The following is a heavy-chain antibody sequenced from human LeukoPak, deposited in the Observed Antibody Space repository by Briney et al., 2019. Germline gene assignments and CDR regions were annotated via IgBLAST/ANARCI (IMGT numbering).Heavy chain of an antibody. D-gene: IGHD3-22*01. V-gene: IGHV1-2*02. J-gene: IGHJ4*02. CDR1: GYTFTGYY. CDR2: INPNSGGT. CDR3: ARDKDSSGYIDY. Sequence: ASVKVSCKASGYTFTGYYMHWVRQAPGQGLEWMGWINPNSGGTNYAQKFQGRVTMTRDTSISTAYKELSRLRSDDTAVYYCARDKDSSGYIDYWGQGTLVTVSS.